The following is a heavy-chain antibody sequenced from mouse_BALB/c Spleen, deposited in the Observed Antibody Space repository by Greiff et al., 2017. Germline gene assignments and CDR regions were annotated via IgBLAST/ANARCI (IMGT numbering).Heavy chain of an antibody. Sequence: EVKLMESGGGLVKPGGSLKLSCAASGFTFSSYTMSWVRQTPEKRLEWVATISSGGSYTYYPDSVKGRFTISRDNAKNTLYLQMSSLKSEDTAMYYCTNYYGSSYVGWYFDVWGAGTTVTVSS. D-gene: IGHD1-1*01. J-gene: IGHJ1*01. CDR2: ISSGGSYT. V-gene: IGHV5-6-4*01. CDR1: GFTFSSYT. CDR3: TNYYGSSYVGWYFDV.